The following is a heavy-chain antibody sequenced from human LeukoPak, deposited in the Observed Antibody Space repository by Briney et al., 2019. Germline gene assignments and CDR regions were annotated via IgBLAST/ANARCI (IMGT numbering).Heavy chain of an antibody. Sequence: SETLSLTCTVSGGSISPYYWSWTRQPPGKGLEWIGYIYYTGSTDSNPSLKSRVTISLDTSRTQFSLRLSSVTAADTAFYYCARGGYTYGFDYWGQGTLVTVSS. CDR3: ARGGYTYGFDY. V-gene: IGHV4-59*01. J-gene: IGHJ4*02. CDR1: GGSISPYY. D-gene: IGHD5-18*01. CDR2: IYYTGST.